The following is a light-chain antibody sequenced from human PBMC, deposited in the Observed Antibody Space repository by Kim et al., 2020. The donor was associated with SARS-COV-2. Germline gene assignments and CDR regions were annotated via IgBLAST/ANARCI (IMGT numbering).Light chain of an antibody. CDR1: QGIASY. CDR3: QQFHSPLS. V-gene: IGKV1-9*01. J-gene: IGKJ4*01. Sequence: DIQLTQSPSFLSASVGDRVTVTCRASQGIASYLAWYQQKPGKAPNLLIYAASNLYSGVPSRFRGSGSGTKFTLTISSLQPGDFATYYCQQFHSPLSFGGGTKVDSK. CDR2: AAS.